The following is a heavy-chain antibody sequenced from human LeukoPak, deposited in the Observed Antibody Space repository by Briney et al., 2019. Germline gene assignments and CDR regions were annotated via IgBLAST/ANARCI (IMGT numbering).Heavy chain of an antibody. CDR1: GLAFSSYG. CDR2: MQCDGSQI. CDR3: AGKAAAFYFDY. J-gene: IGHJ4*02. D-gene: IGHD6-13*01. V-gene: IGHV3-30*02. Sequence: GGSLRLSCTASGLAFSSYGMHCARQAPGKGLEWVAFMQCDGSQIYYVDSVKGRFTISRDNSKNALYLQMNSLRPEDTDIYYCAGKAAAFYFDYWGQGTLVTVSS.